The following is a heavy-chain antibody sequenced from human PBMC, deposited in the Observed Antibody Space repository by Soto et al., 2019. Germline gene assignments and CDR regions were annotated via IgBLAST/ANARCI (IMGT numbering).Heavy chain of an antibody. D-gene: IGHD4-17*01. CDR1: GYTFTGFY. V-gene: IGHV1-2*04. J-gene: IGHJ4*02. Sequence: QVQLVQSGAEVKKPGASVKVSCKASGYTFTGFYMHWVRQAPGQALEWMGWINPNSGDTEYAQNFQGWVTMTRDTSISTAYMELRRLRSDDTAVYYCATGGSTVTREFDYWGQGTLVSVSS. CDR2: INPNSGDT. CDR3: ATGGSTVTREFDY.